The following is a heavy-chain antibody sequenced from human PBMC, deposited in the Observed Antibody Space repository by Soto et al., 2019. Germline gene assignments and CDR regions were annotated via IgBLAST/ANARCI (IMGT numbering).Heavy chain of an antibody. V-gene: IGHV3-48*03. J-gene: IGHJ6*02. Sequence: QLVESGGGLVRPGGSLRLTCAASGIIFSAYAVHWVRQAPGEGLEWVSTIGSGGSPIYYTHSVKGRFTISRDDAKNSVYLETIRLRAEDTALYYCAPQSDSAPIYGGDVLGPGTRVTVSS. CDR3: APQSDSAPIYGGDV. CDR2: IGSGGSPI. D-gene: IGHD4-17*01. CDR1: GIIFSAYA.